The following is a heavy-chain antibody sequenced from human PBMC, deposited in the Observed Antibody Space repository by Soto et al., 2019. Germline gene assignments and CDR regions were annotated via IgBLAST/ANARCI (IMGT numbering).Heavy chain of an antibody. J-gene: IGHJ3*02. Sequence: QVQLVESGGGVVQPGRSLRLSCAASGFTFSSYGMHWVRQAPGKGLEWVAVISYDGSNKYYADSVKGRFTISRDNSKNTLYLRMNSLRAEDTAVYYCAKDSYYYDSSGYAFDIWGQGTMVTVSS. CDR3: AKDSYYYDSSGYAFDI. D-gene: IGHD3-22*01. CDR2: ISYDGSNK. CDR1: GFTFSSYG. V-gene: IGHV3-30*18.